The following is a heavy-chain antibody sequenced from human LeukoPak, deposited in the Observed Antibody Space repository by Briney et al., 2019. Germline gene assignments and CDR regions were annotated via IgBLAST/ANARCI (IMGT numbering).Heavy chain of an antibody. D-gene: IGHD3-3*01. Sequence: SETLSLTCTVSGGSISSYYWSWIRQPPGKGLEWIGYIYYSGSTYYNPSLKSRLTISVDTSKNQFSLKVSSVTAADTAVYYCASVGIPYYDFSWWGQGTLVTVSS. CDR3: ASVGIPYYDFSW. V-gene: IGHV4-59*12. CDR1: GGSISSYY. CDR2: IYYSGST. J-gene: IGHJ4*02.